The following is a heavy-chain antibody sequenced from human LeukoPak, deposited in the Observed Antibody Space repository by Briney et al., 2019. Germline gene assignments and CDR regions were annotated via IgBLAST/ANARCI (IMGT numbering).Heavy chain of an antibody. CDR1: GASFNSDDQY. CDR2: IHPSGML. D-gene: IGHD3-22*01. CDR3: SRGLDSRKLSY. V-gene: IGHV4-31*03. J-gene: IGHJ4*02. Sequence: SQTLSLTCTVSGASFNSDDQYWNWIRQSPGKGLEWIGSIHPSGMLYNNPSLESRVTMSRDTSKNQFSLNLYSVTAADTAVYFCSRGLDSRKLSYWGQGILVTVSS.